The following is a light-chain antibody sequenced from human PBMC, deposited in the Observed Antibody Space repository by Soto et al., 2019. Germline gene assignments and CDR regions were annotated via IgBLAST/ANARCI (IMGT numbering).Light chain of an antibody. CDR2: AAS. CDR3: HQTFANPWT. J-gene: IGKJ1*01. Sequence: DIQMTQSPSSLSASVGDRVTITCRASQSIGIYLNWYQKKPGKAPKLLIHAASTLQSGAPSTFSGSGYGTDSALTISSLQPEDIATYYCHQTFANPWTFAHGTKVDI. V-gene: IGKV1-39*01. CDR1: QSIGIY.